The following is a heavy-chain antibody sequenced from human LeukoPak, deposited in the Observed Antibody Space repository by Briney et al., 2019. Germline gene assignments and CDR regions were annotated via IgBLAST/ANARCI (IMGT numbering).Heavy chain of an antibody. CDR3: ARDYDFWSGYTVGVFDY. J-gene: IGHJ4*02. CDR2: IYYSGST. V-gene: IGHV4-39*07. CDR1: GGSISSSSYY. Sequence: SETLSLTCTVSGGSISSSSYYWGWIRQPPGKGLEWIGSIYYSGSTYYNPSLKSRVTISVDTSKNQFSLKLSSVTAADTAVYYCARDYDFWSGYTVGVFDYWGQGTLVTVSS. D-gene: IGHD3-3*01.